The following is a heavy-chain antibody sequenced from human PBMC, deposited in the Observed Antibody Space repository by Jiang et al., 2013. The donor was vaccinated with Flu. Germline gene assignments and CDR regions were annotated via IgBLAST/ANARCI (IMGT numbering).Heavy chain of an antibody. CDR1: GGTFSRVKL. D-gene: IGHD4-11*01. CDR3: ARSNISSTVTTFFDF. Sequence: SGAEVKTPGSSVRVSCRASGGTFSRVKLSAGCDRPLDKGLSGWKDHPTFSTTSYVQKLQGRLTISADRSTSTAYMELSSLTSEDTAVYYCARSNISSTVTTFFDFWGPGTPVTVSS. J-gene: IGHJ4*02. CDR2: HPTFSTT. V-gene: IGHV1-69*06.